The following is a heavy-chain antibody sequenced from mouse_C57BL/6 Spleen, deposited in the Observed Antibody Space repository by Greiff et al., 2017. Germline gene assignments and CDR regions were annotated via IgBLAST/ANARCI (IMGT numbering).Heavy chain of an antibody. CDR3: ARHSAYSGFAY. CDR2: ISNGGGST. V-gene: IGHV5-12*01. Sequence: EVQLVESGGGLVQPGGSLKLSCAASGFTFSDYYMYWVRQTPEKRLEWVAYISNGGGSTYYPDTVKGRFTISRDNAKNTLYLQMSRLKSEYTAMYYCARHSAYSGFAYWGQGTLVTVSA. D-gene: IGHD2-10*01. J-gene: IGHJ3*01. CDR1: GFTFSDYY.